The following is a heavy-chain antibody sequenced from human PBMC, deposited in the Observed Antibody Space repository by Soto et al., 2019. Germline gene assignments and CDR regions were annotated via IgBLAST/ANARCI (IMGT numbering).Heavy chain of an antibody. CDR1: GGSVSSGSYY. J-gene: IGHJ4*02. D-gene: IGHD6-19*01. CDR3: ARDRHSSGYYDY. Sequence: SETLSLTCTVSGGSVSSGSYYWSWIRQPPGKGLEWIGYFYYTGITNYNPSLKSRVTISGDSSKNQFSLKLSSVTAADTAVYFCARDRHSSGYYDYWGQGTLVTVSS. V-gene: IGHV4-61*01. CDR2: FYYTGIT.